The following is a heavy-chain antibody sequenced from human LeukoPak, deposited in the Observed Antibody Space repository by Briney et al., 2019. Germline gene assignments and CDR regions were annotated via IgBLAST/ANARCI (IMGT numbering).Heavy chain of an antibody. CDR2: IRYDGSNK. V-gene: IGHV3-30*02. D-gene: IGHD2-2*01. CDR1: GFTFSSYG. J-gene: IGHJ4*02. CDR3: AKVGSTYDHTDY. Sequence: QSGGSLRLSCAASGFTFSSYGMHWVRQAPGKGLEGVAFIRYDGSNKYYADSVKGRFTISRDNSKNTLYLQMNSLRAEDTAVYYCAKVGSTYDHTDYWGQGTLVTVSS.